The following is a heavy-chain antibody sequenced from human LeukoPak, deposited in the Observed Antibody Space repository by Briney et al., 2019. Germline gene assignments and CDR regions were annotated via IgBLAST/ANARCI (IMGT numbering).Heavy chain of an antibody. D-gene: IGHD3-9*01. Sequence: PGASLRLSCAASGFTFSNYAMSWVRQAPGKGLEWVSAIVGSGGSTYYADPVKGRFTISRDNPKNTLYLQMNSLRAEDTAVYYCAKWGDYDILTGYYDSDYWGQGTLVTVSS. V-gene: IGHV3-23*01. CDR3: AKWGDYDILTGYYDSDY. CDR2: IVGSGGST. J-gene: IGHJ4*02. CDR1: GFTFSNYA.